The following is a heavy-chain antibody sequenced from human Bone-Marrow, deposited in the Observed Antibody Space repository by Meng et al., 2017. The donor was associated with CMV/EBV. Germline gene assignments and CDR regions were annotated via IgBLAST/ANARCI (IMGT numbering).Heavy chain of an antibody. CDR3: AKYGDGYNCDY. V-gene: IGHV3-23*01. Sequence: GESLKISCIASGFTFSNYEMNWVRQAPGKGLDWVSSISGSGGSTYYADSVKGRFTISRDNSKNTLYLQMNSLRAEDTAVYYCAKYGDGYNCDYWGQGTLVTVSS. D-gene: IGHD5-24*01. CDR1: GFTFSNYE. CDR2: ISGSGGST. J-gene: IGHJ4*02.